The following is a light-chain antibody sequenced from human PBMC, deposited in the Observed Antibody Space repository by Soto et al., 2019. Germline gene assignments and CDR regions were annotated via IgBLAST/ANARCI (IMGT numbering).Light chain of an antibody. CDR1: QSVGSDF. CDR2: GAS. Sequence: EIVLTQSPGTLSLSPGEGATLSCRASQSVGSDFLAWYQQRPGQPPRILIFGASGRAAGIPDRFSGSGSGTDFTLTIGRLEPEDFAVYYCQQYGSLSWAFGQGTKVDIK. V-gene: IGKV3-20*01. J-gene: IGKJ1*01. CDR3: QQYGSLSWA.